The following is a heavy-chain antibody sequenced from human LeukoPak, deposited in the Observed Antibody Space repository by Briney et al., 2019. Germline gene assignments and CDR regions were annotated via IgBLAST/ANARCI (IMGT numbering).Heavy chain of an antibody. J-gene: IGHJ4*02. CDR3: ARPRYGSGSLDS. V-gene: IGHV4-34*01. D-gene: IGHD3-10*01. Sequence: PSETLSLTCAVYGESFSGHCWTWIRQPPGRGLEWIGEINHSGSTTSNPSLNNRVTISVDTSKNQFSLKLTSVTAADTAVYYCARPRYGSGSLDSWGQGTLVTVSS. CDR2: INHSGST. CDR1: GESFSGHC.